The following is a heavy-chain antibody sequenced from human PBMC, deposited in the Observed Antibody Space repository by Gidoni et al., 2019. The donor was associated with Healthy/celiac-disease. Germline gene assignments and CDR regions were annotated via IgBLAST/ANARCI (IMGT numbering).Heavy chain of an antibody. V-gene: IGHV4-39*01. CDR3: ARTLWFGELYFDY. J-gene: IGHJ4*02. D-gene: IGHD3-10*01. Sequence: QLQLQESGPGLVKPSETLSLTCTVSGGSISSSSYYWGWIRQPPGKGLEWIGSIYYSGSTYYNPSLKSRVTISVDTSKNQFSLKLSSVTAADTAVYYCARTLWFGELYFDYWGQGTLVTVSS. CDR1: GGSISSSSYY. CDR2: IYYSGST.